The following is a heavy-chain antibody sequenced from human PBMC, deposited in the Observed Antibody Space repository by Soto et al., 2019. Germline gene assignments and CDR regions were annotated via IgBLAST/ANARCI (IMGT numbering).Heavy chain of an antibody. Sequence: GASVKVSCKASGGTFSSYAISWVRQAPGQGLEWMGGIIPIFGTANYAQKFQGRVTITADESTSTAYMELSSLRSEDTAVYYCARETGLDYDILTGYFSHYGMDVWGQGTTVTVSS. CDR2: IIPIFGTA. CDR1: GGTFSSYA. V-gene: IGHV1-69*13. CDR3: ARETGLDYDILTGYFSHYGMDV. J-gene: IGHJ6*02. D-gene: IGHD3-9*01.